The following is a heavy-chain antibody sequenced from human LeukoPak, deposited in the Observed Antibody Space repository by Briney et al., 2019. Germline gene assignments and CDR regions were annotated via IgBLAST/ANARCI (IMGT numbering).Heavy chain of an antibody. V-gene: IGHV3-48*01. CDR2: ITANSGTM. J-gene: IGHJ5*02. Sequence: GGSLRLSCAASGFTFSNHNMNWVRQAPGKGLEWVSLITANSGTMYYADSVTGRFTISRDNARNSLYLQMNNLRAEDTAVYYCARVQARGNWFDPWGQGTLVIVSS. CDR3: ARVQARGNWFDP. CDR1: GFTFSNHN.